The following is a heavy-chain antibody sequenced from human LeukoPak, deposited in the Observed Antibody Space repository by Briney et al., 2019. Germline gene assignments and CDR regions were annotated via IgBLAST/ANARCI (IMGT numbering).Heavy chain of an antibody. CDR1: GYTFTSYG. D-gene: IGHD3-10*01. J-gene: IGHJ4*02. CDR3: ARAKYYYGSGSYYPDY. V-gene: IGHV1-18*01. Sequence: GASVKVSCKASGYTFTSYGISWVRQAPGQGLEWMGWISAYNGNTNYAQKLQGRVTMTTDTSTSTAYMELRSLRSDDTAVYYCARAKYYYGSGSYYPDYWGQETLVTVSS. CDR2: ISAYNGNT.